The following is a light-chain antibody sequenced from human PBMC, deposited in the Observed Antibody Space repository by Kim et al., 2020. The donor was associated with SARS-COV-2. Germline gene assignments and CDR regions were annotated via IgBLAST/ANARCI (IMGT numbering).Light chain of an antibody. Sequence: EIVLTQSPGTLSLSPGERATLSCRASQSVSSSYLAWYQQKPGQAPRLLIYAASSSATGIPDRFSGSGSGTDFTLTISRLEPEDFAVYYCQQYGSSPLTFGGGTKVDIK. CDR3: QQYGSSPLT. CDR2: AAS. CDR1: QSVSSSY. V-gene: IGKV3-20*01. J-gene: IGKJ4*01.